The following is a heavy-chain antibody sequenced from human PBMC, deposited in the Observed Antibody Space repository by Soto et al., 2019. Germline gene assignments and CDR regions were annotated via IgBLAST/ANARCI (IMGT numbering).Heavy chain of an antibody. D-gene: IGHD1-1*01. V-gene: IGHV1-18*01. CDR3: ARKGTGAPVDS. CDR2: ISANDGNT. CDR1: GYTFRIYG. Sequence: QVQLVQSGAEVKKPGASVKVSCKASGYTFRIYGITWVRQAPGQGLEGMGWISANDGNTHYAQKFQGRVTMTTDTSTSTAYMEVRRLRSDDTAVYYCARKGTGAPVDSWGQGTLVTVSS. J-gene: IGHJ4*02.